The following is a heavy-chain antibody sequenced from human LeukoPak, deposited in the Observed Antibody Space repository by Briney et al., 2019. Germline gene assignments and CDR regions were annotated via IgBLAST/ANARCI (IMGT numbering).Heavy chain of an antibody. V-gene: IGHV1-69*13. D-gene: IGHD5-12*01. J-gene: IGHJ4*02. CDR2: IIPIFGTA. Sequence: SVKVPCKASGGTFSSYAISWVRQAPGQGLEWMGGIIPIFGTANYAQKFQGRVTITADESTSTAYMERSSLRSEDTAVYYCARTEDIVATMPFDYWGQGTLVTVSS. CDR1: GGTFSSYA. CDR3: ARTEDIVATMPFDY.